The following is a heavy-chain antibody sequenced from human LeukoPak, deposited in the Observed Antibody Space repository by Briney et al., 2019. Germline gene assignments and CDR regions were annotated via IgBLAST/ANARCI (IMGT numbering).Heavy chain of an antibody. V-gene: IGHV1-2*02. Sequence: GASVKVSCKASGYTFTGYYMHWVRQAPGQGLEWMGWINPNSGGTNYAQKFQGRVTMTRDTSISTAYMELSRLRSDDTAVYYCARGITIFGVVILNYGAPFDYWGQGTLVTVSS. J-gene: IGHJ4*02. CDR3: ARGITIFGVVILNYGAPFDY. D-gene: IGHD3-3*01. CDR1: GYTFTGYY. CDR2: INPNSGGT.